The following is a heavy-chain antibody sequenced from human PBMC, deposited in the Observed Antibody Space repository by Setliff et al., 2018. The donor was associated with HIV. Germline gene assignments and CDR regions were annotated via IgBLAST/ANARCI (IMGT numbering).Heavy chain of an antibody. V-gene: IGHV3-15*01. CDR2: IRNKKNGGTT. Sequence: LRLSCAAAGFTFSNAWMTWVRQAPGKGLEWVARIRNKKNGGTTYYAAPVEGRFTISRDDSKNTLSLQMNSLKTEDTAIYYCTTDLGSGRYSWNNNWGQGTLVTVSS. CDR3: TTDLGSGRYSWNNN. J-gene: IGHJ4*02. CDR1: GFTFSNAW. D-gene: IGHD1-26*01.